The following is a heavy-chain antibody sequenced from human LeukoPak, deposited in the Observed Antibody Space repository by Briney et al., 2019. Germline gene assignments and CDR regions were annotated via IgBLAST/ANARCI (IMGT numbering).Heavy chain of an antibody. V-gene: IGHV3-21*06. CDR3: VKNRWLDY. J-gene: IGHJ4*02. CDR1: GFTFSSQN. Sequence: GGSLRLSCAASGFTFSSQNMNCARQAPGKGLEWVAYISTSGDSTKCADSVEGRFTISRDNAENSLSLLMNSLRVEDTAVYYCVKNRWLDYWGQGILVTVSS. D-gene: IGHD5-12*01. CDR2: ISTSGDST.